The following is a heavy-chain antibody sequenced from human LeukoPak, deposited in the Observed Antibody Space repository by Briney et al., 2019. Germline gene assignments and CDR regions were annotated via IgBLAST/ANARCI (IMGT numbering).Heavy chain of an antibody. CDR1: GFTFTNSA. J-gene: IGHJ4*02. V-gene: IGHV1-58*02. D-gene: IGHD4-11*01. Sequence: SVKVSCKASGFTFTNSAMQWVRQARGQRLEWIGWIVVGSGNTNYAQKFQERVTITRDMSTTTAYMELSSLRSEDTAVYYCEADLLYSNSTSPFDYWGQGTLVTVSS. CDR3: EADLLYSNSTSPFDY. CDR2: IVVGSGNT.